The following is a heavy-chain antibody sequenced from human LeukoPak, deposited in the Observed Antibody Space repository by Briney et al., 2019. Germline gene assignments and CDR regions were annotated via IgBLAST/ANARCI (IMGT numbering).Heavy chain of an antibody. J-gene: IGHJ4*02. D-gene: IGHD4-17*01. Sequence: GASVKVSCKASGYTFTSYGISWVRQAPGQGLEWMGRIIPIFGTANYAQKFQGRVTITTDESTSTAYMELSSLRSEDTAVYYCARSDYGDYRFGYWGQGTLVTVSS. CDR2: IIPIFGTA. CDR1: GYTFTSYG. V-gene: IGHV1-69*05. CDR3: ARSDYGDYRFGY.